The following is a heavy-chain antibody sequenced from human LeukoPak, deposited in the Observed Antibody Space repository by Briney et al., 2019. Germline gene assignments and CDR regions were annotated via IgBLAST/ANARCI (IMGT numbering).Heavy chain of an antibody. J-gene: IGHJ4*02. CDR1: GFTFSHYW. Sequence: QPGGSLRLSCAASGFTFSHYWMHWVRQAPGKGLVWVSRIESEGERTDYADSLKGRFTISRDNAKNTLYLEMNSLRAEDTAVYYCARVGHCSSTACFIDYWGQGTLVTVPS. CDR3: ARVGHCSSTACFIDY. D-gene: IGHD2-2*01. V-gene: IGHV3-74*01. CDR2: IESEGERT.